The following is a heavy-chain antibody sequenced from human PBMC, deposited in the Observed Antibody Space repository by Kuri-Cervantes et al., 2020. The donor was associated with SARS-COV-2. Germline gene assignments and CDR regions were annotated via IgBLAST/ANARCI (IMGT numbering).Heavy chain of an antibody. CDR1: GFTFSSYG. Sequence: GGSLRLSCAASGFTFSSYGMHWVRQAPGKGLEWVAVISYDGSNKYYADSVKGRFTISRDNSKNTLYLQMNSLSAEDTAVYYCAKEYSGSWGYGYWGQGTLVTVSS. V-gene: IGHV3-30*18. J-gene: IGHJ4*02. CDR3: AKEYSGSWGYGY. D-gene: IGHD1-26*01. CDR2: ISYDGSNK.